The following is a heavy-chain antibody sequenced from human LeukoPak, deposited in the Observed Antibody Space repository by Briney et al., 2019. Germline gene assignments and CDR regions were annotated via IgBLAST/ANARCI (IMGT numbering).Heavy chain of an antibody. CDR2: IYYSGST. D-gene: IGHD2-15*01. CDR3: ARGIKNCSGGSCTPGYYMDV. J-gene: IGHJ6*03. V-gene: IGHV4-59*12. CDR1: GGSISSYY. Sequence: SETLSLTCTVSGGSISSYYWSWIRQPPGKGLEWIGYIYYSGSTNYNPSLKSRVTISVDTSKNQFSLKLSSVTAADTAVYYCARGIKNCSGGSCTPGYYMDVWGKGTTVTVSS.